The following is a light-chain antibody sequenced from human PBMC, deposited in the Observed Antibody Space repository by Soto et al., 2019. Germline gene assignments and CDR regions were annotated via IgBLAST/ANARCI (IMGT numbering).Light chain of an antibody. J-gene: IGLJ1*01. CDR1: SSDVGSYNS. V-gene: IGLV2-14*03. CDR2: DVS. Sequence: QSVLAQPASVSGSPGQSIAISCTGTSSDVGSYNSVSWYQQYPGKATTLMIHDVSDRPSGVSNRFSGSKSGKTASLTNSGLQAEDEADYYCSSFTSSSSYVFGSGTKVTVL. CDR3: SSFTSSSSYV.